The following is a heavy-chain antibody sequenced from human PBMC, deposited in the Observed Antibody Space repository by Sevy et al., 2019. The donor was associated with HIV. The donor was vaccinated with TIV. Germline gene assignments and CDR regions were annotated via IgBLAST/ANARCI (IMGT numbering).Heavy chain of an antibody. D-gene: IGHD2-8*01. CDR3: AXEGCTKPXXY. J-gene: IGHJ4*02. Sequence: GGSLRLSCAASGFTXXKYSMSWIRQTPGKGLEWVSTFSFGCGKINYADSVKGRFTISRDDSRNTFYLQMNSLRAEDTAIYYCAXEGCTKPXXYWGQGTVVTVSS. V-gene: IGHV3-23*01. CDR1: GFTXXKYS. CDR2: FSFGCGKI.